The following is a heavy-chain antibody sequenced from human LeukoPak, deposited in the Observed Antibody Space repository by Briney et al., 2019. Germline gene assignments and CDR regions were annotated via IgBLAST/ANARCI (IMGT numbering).Heavy chain of an antibody. CDR1: GFTFSSYA. V-gene: IGHV3-30*04. J-gene: IGHJ6*03. Sequence: QSGGSLRLSCAASGFTFSSYAMHWVRQAPGKGLEWVAVISYDGSNKYYADSVKGRFTISRDNSKNTLYLQMNSLRAEDTAVYYCARSELGYNYHYMDVWGKGTTVTISS. CDR2: ISYDGSNK. D-gene: IGHD3-10*01. CDR3: ARSELGYNYHYMDV.